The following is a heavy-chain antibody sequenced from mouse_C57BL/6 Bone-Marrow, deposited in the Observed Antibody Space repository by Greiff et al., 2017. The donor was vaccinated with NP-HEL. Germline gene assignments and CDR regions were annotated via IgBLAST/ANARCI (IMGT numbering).Heavy chain of an antibody. D-gene: IGHD2-4*01. CDR1: GFSFNTYA. CDR3: VRHGYDYGYFDV. V-gene: IGHV10-1*01. CDR2: IRSKSNNYAT. Sequence: EVKLVESGGGLVQPKGSLKLSCAASGFSFNTYAMNWVRQAPGKGLEWVARIRSKSNNYATYYADSVKDRFTISRDDSESMLYLQMNNLKTEDTAMYYCVRHGYDYGYFDVWGTGTTVTVSS. J-gene: IGHJ1*03.